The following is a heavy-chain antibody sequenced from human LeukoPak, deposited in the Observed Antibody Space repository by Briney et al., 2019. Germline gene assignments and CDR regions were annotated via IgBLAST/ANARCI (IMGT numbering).Heavy chain of an antibody. CDR2: IYYSGST. J-gene: IGHJ2*01. D-gene: IGHD5-18*01. CDR1: GGSISSSSYY. V-gene: IGHV4-39*07. Sequence: PSETLSLTCTVSGGSISSSSYYWGWIRQPPGKGLEWIGRIYYSGSTYYNPSLKSRVTISVDTSKNQFSLKLSSVTAADTAVYYCARDLAGYSYGPHWYFDLWGRGTLVTVSS. CDR3: ARDLAGYSYGPHWYFDL.